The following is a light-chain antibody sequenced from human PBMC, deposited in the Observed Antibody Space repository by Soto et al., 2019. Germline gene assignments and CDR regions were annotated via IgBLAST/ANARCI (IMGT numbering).Light chain of an antibody. CDR3: SSYTSSVTLV. CDR2: EVI. CDR1: SSDVGAYNF. V-gene: IGLV2-14*01. Sequence: QSVLTQPASVSGSPGQSITISCTGTSSDVGAYNFVSWYQQHPGRAPKLIIYEVINRPSGVSYRFSGSKSGNTASLTISGLQAEDEADYYCSSYTSSVTLVFGGGTQLTVL. J-gene: IGLJ2*01.